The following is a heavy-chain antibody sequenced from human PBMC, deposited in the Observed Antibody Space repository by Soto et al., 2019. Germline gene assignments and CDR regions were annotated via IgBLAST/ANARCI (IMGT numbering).Heavy chain of an antibody. CDR1: GYSFTSYW. CDR2: IYPGDSDT. J-gene: IGHJ5*02. V-gene: IGHV5-51*01. CDR3: SGQIGCSGGSCYLSFDP. D-gene: IGHD2-15*01. Sequence: GESLKISCKGSGYSFTSYWIGWGRQMPGKGLEWMGIIYPGDSDTRYSPSFQGQVTISADKSISTAYLQWSSLKASDTAMYYCSGQIGCSGGSCYLSFDPWGQGTLVTVSS.